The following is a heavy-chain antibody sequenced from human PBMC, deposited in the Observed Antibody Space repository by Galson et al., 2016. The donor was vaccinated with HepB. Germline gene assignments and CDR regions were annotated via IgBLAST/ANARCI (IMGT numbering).Heavy chain of an antibody. CDR2: ISYDGTNN. CDR1: GFTFTNFA. J-gene: IGHJ4*02. CDR3: ATGKNIAVVVAAESPDFDY. V-gene: IGHV3-30-3*01. D-gene: IGHD2-15*01. Sequence: SLRLSCAASGFTFTNFAMHWVRQAPGKGLEWLAVISYDGTNNYYADPVKGRFTISRDNFKNTLNLQMNSLGAEDTAVYYCATGKNIAVVVAAESPDFDYWGQGTLVTVSS.